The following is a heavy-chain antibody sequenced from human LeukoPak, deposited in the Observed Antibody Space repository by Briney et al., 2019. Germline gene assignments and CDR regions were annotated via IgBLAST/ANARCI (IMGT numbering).Heavy chain of an antibody. V-gene: IGHV3-7*01. D-gene: IGHD3-16*01. Sequence: PGGSLRLSCAAPGITISSYWMIWLRQAPGKGREWGANVNEDGSEKYYVDSVQGRFTISRDNAKKSLYLQLNRLRADDTAVYYCAAFYYDESGWGDAFDMWGQGTMVTVSS. J-gene: IGHJ3*02. CDR2: VNEDGSEK. CDR1: GITISSYW. CDR3: AAFYYDESGWGDAFDM.